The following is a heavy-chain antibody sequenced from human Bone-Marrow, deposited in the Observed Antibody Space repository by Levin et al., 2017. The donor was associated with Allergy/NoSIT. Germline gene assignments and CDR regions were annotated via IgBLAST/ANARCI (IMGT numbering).Heavy chain of an antibody. D-gene: IGHD2-15*01. J-gene: IGHJ6*03. CDR1: GGSISSYY. CDR3: ARDFGGARTPYMDV. CDR2: IYYSGST. V-gene: IGHV4-59*01. Sequence: SQTLSLTCTVSGGSISSYYWSWIRQPPGKGLEWIGYIYYSGSTNYNPSLKSRVTISVDTSKNQFSLKLSSVTAADTAVYYCARDFGGARTPYMDVWGKGTTVTVSS.